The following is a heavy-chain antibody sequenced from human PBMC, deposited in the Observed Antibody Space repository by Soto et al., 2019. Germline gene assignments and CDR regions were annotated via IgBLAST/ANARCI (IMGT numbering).Heavy chain of an antibody. D-gene: IGHD3-22*01. J-gene: IGHJ5*02. CDR2: IYYSGST. V-gene: IGHV4-59*01. CDR3: ARAGTGDYYDSSGYPTRHNWFDP. CDR1: GGSISSYY. Sequence: SETLSLTCTVSGGSISSYYWSWIRQPPGKGLEWIGYIYYSGSTNYNPSLKSRVTISVDTSKNQFSLKRSSATAADTAVYYCARAGTGDYYDSSGYPTRHNWFDPWGQGTLVTVSS.